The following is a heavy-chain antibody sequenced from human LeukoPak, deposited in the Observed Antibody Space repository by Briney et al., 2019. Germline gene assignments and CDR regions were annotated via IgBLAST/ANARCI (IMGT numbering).Heavy chain of an antibody. V-gene: IGHV3-48*03. D-gene: IGHD1-14*01. J-gene: IGHJ6*03. CDR2: IISSGSTI. CDR3: ARGRDVYLTYYYYYMDV. CDR1: GFTFSSYE. Sequence: PGGSLRLSCAASGFTFSSYEMNWVRQAPGKGLEWVAYIISSGSTIYYAGSVKGRFTISRDNAKSPLYLQMSSLRAEDTAVYYCARGRDVYLTYYYYYMDVWGKGTTVTISS.